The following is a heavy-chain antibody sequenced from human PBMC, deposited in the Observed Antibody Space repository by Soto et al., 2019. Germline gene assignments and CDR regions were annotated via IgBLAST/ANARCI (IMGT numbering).Heavy chain of an antibody. CDR2: LSEDGSNT. CDR1: GFTFSSYA. Sequence: QVQLVESGGGVVQPGRSLRLSCAASGFTFSSYAMHWVRQAPGKGLGWVAVLSEDGSNTYYEDPVKGRFTISRDNSKTTLHLEMNSLRVVDTAVYYCGRDRQLLVIFRYWGQGNLVTVCS. J-gene: IGHJ4*02. CDR3: GRDRQLLVIFRY. D-gene: IGHD6-13*01. V-gene: IGHV3-30-3*01.